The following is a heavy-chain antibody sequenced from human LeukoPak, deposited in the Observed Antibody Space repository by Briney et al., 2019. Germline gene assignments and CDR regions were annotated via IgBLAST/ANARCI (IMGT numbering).Heavy chain of an antibody. CDR3: ARAGSSYDFDY. CDR2: ISSSSSTI. Sequence: GRSLRLSCAASGFTFSSYSMNWVRQAPGKGLEWVSYISSSSSTIYYADSVKGRFTISRDNAKNSLYLQMNSLRAEDTAVYYCARAGSSYDFDYWGQGTLVTVSS. CDR1: GFTFSSYS. D-gene: IGHD5-12*01. J-gene: IGHJ4*02. V-gene: IGHV3-48*01.